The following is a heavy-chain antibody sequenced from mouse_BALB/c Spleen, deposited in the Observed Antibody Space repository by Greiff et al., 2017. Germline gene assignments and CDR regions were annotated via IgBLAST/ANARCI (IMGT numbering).Heavy chain of an antibody. J-gene: IGHJ3*01. V-gene: IGHV1-18*01. Sequence: EVQLQQSGPELVKPGASVKIPCKASGYTFTDYNMGWVKQSHGKSLEWIGDINPNNGGTIYNQKFKGKATLTVDKSSSTAYMELRSLTSEDTAVYYCARIYYDYDGFAYWGQGTLVTVSA. CDR1: GYTFTDYN. D-gene: IGHD2-4*01. CDR3: ARIYYDYDGFAY. CDR2: INPNNGGT.